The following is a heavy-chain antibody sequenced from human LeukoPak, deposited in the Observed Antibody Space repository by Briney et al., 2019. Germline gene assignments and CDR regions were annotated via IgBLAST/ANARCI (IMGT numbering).Heavy chain of an antibody. J-gene: IGHJ4*02. CDR2: LCPGDSDP. D-gene: IGHD6-13*01. CDR3: VRHGLGSSWFGFDY. Sequence: GESLKISCKGSGYTFTTYWIGWVRQMPGKGLEWMGILCPGDSDPRYSPSFQGQVTISADKSISTAYLQWSSLKASDSAMYYCVRHGLGSSWFGFDYWGQGTLVTVSS. V-gene: IGHV5-51*01. CDR1: GYTFTTYW.